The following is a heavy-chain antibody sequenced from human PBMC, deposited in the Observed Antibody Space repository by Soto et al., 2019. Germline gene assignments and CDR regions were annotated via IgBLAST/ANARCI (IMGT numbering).Heavy chain of an antibody. CDR2: ISSSSSYI. CDR3: ARERRTYYYDSSGYAFDY. Sequence: EVQLVESGGGLVKPGGSLRLSCAASGFTFSSYSMNWVRQAPGKGLEWVSSISSSSSYIYYADSVKGRFTISRDNAKNSLYLQMNSLRAEDTAVYYCARERRTYYYDSSGYAFDYRGQGTLVTVSS. J-gene: IGHJ4*02. D-gene: IGHD3-22*01. CDR1: GFTFSSYS. V-gene: IGHV3-21*01.